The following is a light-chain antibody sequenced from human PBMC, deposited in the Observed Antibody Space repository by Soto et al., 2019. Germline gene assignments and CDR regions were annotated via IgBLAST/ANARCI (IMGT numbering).Light chain of an antibody. CDR1: SGNIGTYDF. J-gene: IGLJ3*02. CDR2: EVT. V-gene: IGLV2-8*01. Sequence: QSVLTQPPSASGSPGQAVTIPCTGASGNIGTYDFVSWYQQHPGKAPRLMIYEVTKRPSGVPDRFSASKSGNTAYLTVSGLRAEDEADYYCASYAGSDMAMFGGGTKVTVL. CDR3: ASYAGSDMAM.